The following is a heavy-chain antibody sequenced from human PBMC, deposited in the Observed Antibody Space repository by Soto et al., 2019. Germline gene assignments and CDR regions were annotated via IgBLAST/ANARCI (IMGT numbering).Heavy chain of an antibody. V-gene: IGHV1-18*01. CDR3: ARTYGSGDYFLPFEY. J-gene: IGHJ4*02. CDR1: GYMFNTYG. Sequence: QVQRLQSGAEVKKPGASVKVSCKASGYMFNTYGITWVRQAPGQGLEWMGWISVYNGNIDYAQKFEGRVTMTIDTSTSTAYMELKSLTSDDAAVYYCARTYGSGDYFLPFEYWGQGTPVSVSS. CDR2: ISVYNGNI. D-gene: IGHD3-10*01.